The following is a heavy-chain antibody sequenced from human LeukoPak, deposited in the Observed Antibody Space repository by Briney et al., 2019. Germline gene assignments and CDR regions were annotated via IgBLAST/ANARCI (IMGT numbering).Heavy chain of an antibody. CDR1: GFTVSSNF. Sequence: GSLRLSCAASGFTVSSNFMSWVRQAPGKGLERVSVIYSGGSTYYAHSVKGRFTISRDNSKNTLYLQMNSLRAEDTAVYYCARRYGSGWYDFWGQGTLVTVS. CDR3: ARRYGSGWYDF. D-gene: IGHD6-19*01. V-gene: IGHV3-53*01. J-gene: IGHJ5*01. CDR2: IYSGGST.